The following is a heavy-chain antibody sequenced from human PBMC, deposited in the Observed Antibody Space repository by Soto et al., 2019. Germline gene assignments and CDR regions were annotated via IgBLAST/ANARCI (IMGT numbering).Heavy chain of an antibody. CDR2: INHSGST. Sequence: SETLSLTCAVYGGSFSGYYWSWIRQPPGKGLEWIGEINHSGSTNYNPSLKSRVTISVDTSKNQFSLKLSSVAAADTAVYYCARYPSGRNYFDYWGQGTLVTVS. V-gene: IGHV4-34*01. J-gene: IGHJ4*02. D-gene: IGHD2-15*01. CDR1: GGSFSGYY. CDR3: ARYPSGRNYFDY.